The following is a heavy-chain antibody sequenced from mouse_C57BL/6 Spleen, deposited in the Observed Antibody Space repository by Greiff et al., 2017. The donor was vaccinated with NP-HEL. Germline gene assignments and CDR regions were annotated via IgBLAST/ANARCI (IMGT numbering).Heavy chain of an antibody. Sequence: VQLQQSGPELVKPGASVKISCKASGYSFTDYNMNWVKQSTGKSLEWIGVINPNYGTTSYNQKFKGKATLTVDQSSSPAYMQLNSLTAEDSAVYDCARRGGNYDYAMDYWGQGTSVTGSS. D-gene: IGHD2-1*01. CDR3: ARRGGNYDYAMDY. CDR2: INPNYGTT. CDR1: GYSFTDYN. J-gene: IGHJ4*01. V-gene: IGHV1-39*01.